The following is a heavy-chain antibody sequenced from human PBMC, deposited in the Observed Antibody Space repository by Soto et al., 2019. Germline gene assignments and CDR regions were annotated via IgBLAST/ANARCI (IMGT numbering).Heavy chain of an antibody. V-gene: IGHV4-59*01. CDR3: ARYRREEVAGYTLDN. J-gene: IGHJ4*02. D-gene: IGHD2-15*01. CDR1: GGSISSNY. Sequence: ETLYLTCTVSGGSISSNYWTWIRQPPGKGLEWIGYVYNSGSTNYNPSLKSRVTISEDTSKSQFSLKVNSMTAADTAVYYCARYRREEVAGYTLDNWGQGILVTVSS. CDR2: VYNSGST.